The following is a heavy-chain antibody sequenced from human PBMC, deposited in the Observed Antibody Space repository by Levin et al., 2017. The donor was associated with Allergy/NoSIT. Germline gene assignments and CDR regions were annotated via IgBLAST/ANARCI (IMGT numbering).Heavy chain of an antibody. CDR1: GFIFSSYR. Sequence: ASVKVSCAASGFIFSSYRMNWVRQAPGKGLEWVSSISSSSSYIYYADSVKGRFTISRDNAKNSLYLQMNSLRAEDTAVYYCARAYYYGSGSIDYWGQGTLVTVSS. J-gene: IGHJ4*02. CDR3: ARAYYYGSGSIDY. V-gene: IGHV3-21*01. D-gene: IGHD3-10*01. CDR2: ISSSSSYI.